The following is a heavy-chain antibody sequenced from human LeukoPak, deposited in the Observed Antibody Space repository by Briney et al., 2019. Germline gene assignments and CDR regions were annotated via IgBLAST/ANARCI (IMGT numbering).Heavy chain of an antibody. V-gene: IGHV1-69*13. CDR3: ARESSSGWYGDWFDP. D-gene: IGHD6-19*01. CDR1: GGTFSSYA. CDR2: IIPIFGTA. J-gene: IGHJ5*02. Sequence: SVRVSCKASGGTFSSYAISWVRQAPGQGLEWMGGIIPIFGTANYAQKFQGRVTITADESTSTAYMELSSLRSEDTAVYYCARESSSGWYGDWFDPWGQGTLVTVSS.